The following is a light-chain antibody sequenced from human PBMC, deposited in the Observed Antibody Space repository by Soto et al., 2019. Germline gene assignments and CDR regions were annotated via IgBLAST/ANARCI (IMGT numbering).Light chain of an antibody. V-gene: IGLV2-14*01. J-gene: IGLJ1*01. Sequence: LTQPASVSGSPGQSITISCTGTGNDVGGYKYVSWYQHHPGKAPKLIIYEGTERPSGVSHRFPGSKSANTASLTISGLQAEDEADYYCSSYTGSSTFVFGTGTKVTVL. CDR1: GNDVGGYKY. CDR2: EGT. CDR3: SSYTGSSTFV.